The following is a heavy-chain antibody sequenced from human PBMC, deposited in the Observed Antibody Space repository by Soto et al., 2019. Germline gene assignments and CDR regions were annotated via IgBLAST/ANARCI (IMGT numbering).Heavy chain of an antibody. D-gene: IGHD3-9*01. CDR1: GYTFTSYA. CDR3: ATSGYDILTGYPFDAIDI. Sequence: ASVKVSCKASGYTFTSYAMHWVRQAPGQRLEWMGWINAGNGNTKYSQKFQGRVTITRDTSASTAYMELSSLRSEDTAVYYCATSGYDILTGYPFDAIDISGQAAIVTVSS. CDR2: INAGNGNT. V-gene: IGHV1-3*01. J-gene: IGHJ3*02.